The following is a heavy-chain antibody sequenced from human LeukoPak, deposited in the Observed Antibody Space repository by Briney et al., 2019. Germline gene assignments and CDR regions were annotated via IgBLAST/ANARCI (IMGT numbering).Heavy chain of an antibody. D-gene: IGHD5-24*01. J-gene: IGHJ4*02. V-gene: IGHV3-48*01. CDR2: ISSSSSTI. CDR1: GFTFSSYE. Sequence: GGSLRLSCAASGFTFSSYEMNWVRQAPGKGLEWVSYISSSSSTIYYADSVKGRFTISRDNAKNSLYLQMNSLRAEDTAVYYCARVKDGRDRAVDCWGQGTLVTVSS. CDR3: ARVKDGRDRAVDC.